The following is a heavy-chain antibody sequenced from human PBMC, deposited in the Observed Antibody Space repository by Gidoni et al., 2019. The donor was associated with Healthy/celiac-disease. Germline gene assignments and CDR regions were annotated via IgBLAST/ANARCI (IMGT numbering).Heavy chain of an antibody. CDR1: GGSISSSSYY. D-gene: IGHD3-3*01. Sequence: QLQLQESGPGLVKPSETLSLTCTVSGGSISSSSYYWGWIRQPPGKGLEWIGSIYYSGSSYYNPSLKSRVTISVDTSKNQFSLKLSSVTAADTAVYYCARHGLDDFWSGRAGMDVWGQGTTVTVSS. V-gene: IGHV4-39*01. CDR3: ARHGLDDFWSGRAGMDV. J-gene: IGHJ6*02. CDR2: IYYSGSS.